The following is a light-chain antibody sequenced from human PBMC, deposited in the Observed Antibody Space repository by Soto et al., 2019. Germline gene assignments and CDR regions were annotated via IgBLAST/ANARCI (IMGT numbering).Light chain of an antibody. Sequence: DIQMTQSPSTLSASVGDRVTITCRASQSISSWLAWYQQKPGKAPKLLIYKASSLESGVPSRFSGSGSGTAFTPTISSSQPDDLATDYCKQHNSYPPSFGGGTKVEIK. J-gene: IGKJ4*01. CDR2: KAS. CDR3: KQHNSYPPS. V-gene: IGKV1-5*03. CDR1: QSISSW.